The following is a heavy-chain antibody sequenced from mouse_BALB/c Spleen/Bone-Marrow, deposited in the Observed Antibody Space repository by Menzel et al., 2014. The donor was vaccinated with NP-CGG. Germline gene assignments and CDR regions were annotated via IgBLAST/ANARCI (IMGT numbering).Heavy chain of an antibody. V-gene: IGHV10-1*02. D-gene: IGHD2-1*01. CDR3: VRREYDNYRGFTY. CDR2: IRSKSNNYAT. CDR1: GFTFNTYA. Sequence: EVQLVESGGGLVQHKGSLKLPCAASGFTFNTYAMNWARQAPGRGLEWVARIRSKSNNYATYYAYSVKDRFTISRDDSQNMLYLQQNNLKTEDTAMYYCVRREYDNYRGFTYGGQGPLVTGSA. J-gene: IGHJ3*01.